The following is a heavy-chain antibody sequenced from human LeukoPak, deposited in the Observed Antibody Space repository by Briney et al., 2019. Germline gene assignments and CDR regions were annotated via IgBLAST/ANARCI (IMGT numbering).Heavy chain of an antibody. CDR2: ISGSGGST. CDR3: AKDDGTYYYDSSGFDY. V-gene: IGHV3-23*01. D-gene: IGHD3-22*01. Sequence: GGSLRLSCAASGFTFSIYAMGWVRQAPGKGLEWVSAISGSGGSTYYADSVKGRFTISRDNSKNTLYLQMNSLRAEDTAVYYCAKDDGTYYYDSSGFDYWGQGTLVTVSS. CDR1: GFTFSIYA. J-gene: IGHJ4*02.